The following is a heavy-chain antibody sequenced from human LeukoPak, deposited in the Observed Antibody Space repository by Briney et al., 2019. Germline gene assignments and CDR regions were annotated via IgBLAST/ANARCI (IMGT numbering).Heavy chain of an antibody. Sequence: ASVKVPCKASGYTFTGYYMHWVRQAPGQGLEWMGWINPNSGGTNYAQKFQGRVTMTRDTSISTAYMELSRLRSDDTAVYYCGRPRIPPFAVAGTRHKNWFDPWGQGTLVTVSS. J-gene: IGHJ5*02. V-gene: IGHV1-2*02. CDR1: GYTFTGYY. D-gene: IGHD6-19*01. CDR2: INPNSGGT. CDR3: GRPRIPPFAVAGTRHKNWFDP.